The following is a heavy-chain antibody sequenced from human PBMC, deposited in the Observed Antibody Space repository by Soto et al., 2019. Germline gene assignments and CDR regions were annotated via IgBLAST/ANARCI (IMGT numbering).Heavy chain of an antibody. CDR3: ARDLRGSPDY. J-gene: IGHJ4*02. Sequence: GGSLRLSCAASGFTFSSYAMSWVRQVPGKGLVWVSLINPDGSTTTYADSVKGRFTISRDNAKNTVYLQMTSLRVEDTAVYYCARDLRGSPDYWGQGTLVTVSS. CDR2: INPDGSTT. V-gene: IGHV3-74*01. CDR1: GFTFSSYA. D-gene: IGHD1-26*01.